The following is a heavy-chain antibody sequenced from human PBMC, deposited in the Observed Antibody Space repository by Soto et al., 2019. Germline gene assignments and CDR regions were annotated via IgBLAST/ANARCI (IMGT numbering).Heavy chain of an antibody. CDR3: ARSARYYGMDV. CDR1: GFTVSSNY. V-gene: IGHV3-11*06. CDR2: ISSSSSYT. J-gene: IGHJ6*02. Sequence: GGSLRLSCAASGFTVSSNYMIWVRQAPGKGLEWVSYISSSSSYTNYADSVKGRFTISRDNAKNSLYLQMNSLRAEDTAVYYCARSARYYGMDVWGQGTTVTVSS.